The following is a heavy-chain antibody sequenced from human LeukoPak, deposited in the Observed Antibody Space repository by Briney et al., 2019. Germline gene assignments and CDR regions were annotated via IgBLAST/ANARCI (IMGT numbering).Heavy chain of an antibody. CDR2: ISTSSSYI. CDR3: ARDNYGSGSYSWSKRLDY. V-gene: IGHV3-21*01. D-gene: IGHD3-10*01. CDR1: GFTLSSYA. Sequence: GGSLRLSCAASGFTLSSYAVSWVRQAPGKGLEWVSFISTSSSYIYYADSVKGRFTISRHNAKNSLYLQMNSLRAEDTAVYYCARDNYGSGSYSWSKRLDYWGQGTLVTVSS. J-gene: IGHJ4*02.